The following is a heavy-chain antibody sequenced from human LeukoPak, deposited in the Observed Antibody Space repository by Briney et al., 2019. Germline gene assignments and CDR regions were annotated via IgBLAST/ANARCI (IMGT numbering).Heavy chain of an antibody. CDR2: IDTRGST. J-gene: IGHJ4*02. Sequence: SETLSLTCTVSGDSISLPYMSWIRQTPEKGLEWIGRIDTRGSTDYNPSLESRVTMSVDTSKNQFSLKLSSVTAAGTAVYYCATSNGGKIVPFDYWGQGTLVTVSS. D-gene: IGHD4-23*01. CDR3: ATSNGGKIVPFDY. CDR1: GDSISLPY. V-gene: IGHV4-4*07.